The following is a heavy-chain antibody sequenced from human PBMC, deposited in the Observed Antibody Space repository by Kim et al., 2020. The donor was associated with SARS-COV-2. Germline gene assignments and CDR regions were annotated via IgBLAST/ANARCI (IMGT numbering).Heavy chain of an antibody. J-gene: IGHJ4*02. CDR2: ISGSGNAT. CDR3: AKDNISPTVTDGFDS. Sequence: GGSLRLSCAASGFTFSRYAMTWVRQAPGKGLDWVSSISGSGNATYYTDPAKGGLTISRDNSKNKLYLQMNSLRAEDTAIYYCAKDNISPTVTDGFDSWGQGTLVNVSS. V-gene: IGHV3-23*01. CDR1: GFTFSRYA. D-gene: IGHD4-17*01.